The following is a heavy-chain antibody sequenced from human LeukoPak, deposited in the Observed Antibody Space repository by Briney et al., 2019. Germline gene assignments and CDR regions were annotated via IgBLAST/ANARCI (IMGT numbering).Heavy chain of an antibody. D-gene: IGHD1-26*01. J-gene: IGHJ5*02. V-gene: IGHV3-7*01. CDR1: GFIFSNYW. CDR2: IKQGGSEK. Sequence: GGSLRLSCAASGFIFSNYWMSWVRQAPGKGLEWVANIKQGGSEKYYVDSVKGRFTISRDSAKNSLYLQMNSLRAEDTAVYYCARDRGRIVGAPQGFDPWGQGTLVTVSS. CDR3: ARDRGRIVGAPQGFDP.